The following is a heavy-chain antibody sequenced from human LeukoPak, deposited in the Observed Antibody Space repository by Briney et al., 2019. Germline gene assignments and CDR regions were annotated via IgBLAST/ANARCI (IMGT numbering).Heavy chain of an antibody. Sequence: PGGSLRLSCADSGFTFSSYAMSWVRQAPGKGLEWVSAICGSGGSTYYADSVKGRFTISRDNSKNTLYLQMNSLRAEETAEYYGANCPAGVGVNYYYYMDFWGKGTTVTVSS. J-gene: IGHJ6*03. D-gene: IGHD3-10*01. CDR1: GFTFSSYA. CDR3: ANCPAGVGVNYYYYMDF. CDR2: ICGSGGST. V-gene: IGHV3-23*01.